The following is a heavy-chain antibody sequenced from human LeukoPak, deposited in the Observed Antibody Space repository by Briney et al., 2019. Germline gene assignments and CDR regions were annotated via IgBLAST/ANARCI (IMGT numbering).Heavy chain of an antibody. CDR3: ARAPYDILTGYYSFDY. Sequence: PSETLSLTCTVSGGSISSYYWSWIRQPPGKGLEWIGYIYYSGSTNYDPSLKSPVTISVNKSKNQFSLKLSSVTAADTAVSYCARAPYDILTGYYSFDYWGQGTLVTVSS. CDR1: GGSISSYY. V-gene: IGHV4-59*01. J-gene: IGHJ4*02. CDR2: IYYSGST. D-gene: IGHD3-9*01.